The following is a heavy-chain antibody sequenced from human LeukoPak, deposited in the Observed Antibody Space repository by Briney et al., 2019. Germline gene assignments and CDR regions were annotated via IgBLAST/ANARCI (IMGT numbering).Heavy chain of an antibody. CDR2: IYSSGSA. V-gene: IGHV4-4*07. D-gene: IGHD6-19*01. J-gene: IGHJ5*02. Sequence: SETLSLTCTVSGGSIMNHCWSWIRQPAGKGLEWIGRIYSSGSANYSPSLKNRVSMSIDTSNNHFSLNLTSVTAADTALYFCARDVRYASGWSTPESWGQGTLVTVSS. CDR1: GGSIMNHC. CDR3: ARDVRYASGWSTPES.